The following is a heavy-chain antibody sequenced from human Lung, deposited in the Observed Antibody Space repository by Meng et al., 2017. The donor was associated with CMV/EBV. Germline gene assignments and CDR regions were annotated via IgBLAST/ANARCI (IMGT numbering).Heavy chain of an antibody. CDR2: ISGSGGST. Sequence: SCAASGFTFSSYAMSWVRQAPGKGLEWVSAISGSGGSTYYADSVKGRFTISRDNSKNTLYLQMNSLRAEDTAVYYCAKVVVPAAMRNWFDPWDQGTXVTVDS. CDR1: GFTFSSYA. CDR3: AKVVVPAAMRNWFDP. V-gene: IGHV3-23*01. J-gene: IGHJ5*02. D-gene: IGHD2-2*01.